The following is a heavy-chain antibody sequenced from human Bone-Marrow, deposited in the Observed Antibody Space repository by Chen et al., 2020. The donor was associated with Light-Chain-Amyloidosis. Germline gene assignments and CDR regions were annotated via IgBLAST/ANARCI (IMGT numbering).Heavy chain of an antibody. Sequence: EVQLVESGGGVVRPGGSLRLSCAASGFTFDDFVMSWVRQVPGKGLEWVSGINWNGGSTGYAASVKGRFTVSRDNAKNSLYLEMNSLRAEDTALYYCVRGTVTTRYFDYWGQGILDTVSS. CDR1: GFTFDDFV. V-gene: IGHV3-20*04. D-gene: IGHD4-17*01. CDR2: INWNGGST. J-gene: IGHJ4*02. CDR3: VRGTVTTRYFDY.